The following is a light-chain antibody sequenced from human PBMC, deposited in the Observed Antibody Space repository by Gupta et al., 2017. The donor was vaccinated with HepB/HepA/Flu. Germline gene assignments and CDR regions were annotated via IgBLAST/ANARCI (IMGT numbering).Light chain of an antibody. CDR2: EVS. CDR1: SSDVGGYNY. Sequence: QSALTQPASVSGSPGQSITISCTGTSSDVGGYNYVTWYQQPPGKVPKIMIYEVSNRPTGVSNRFSGSKSGNTASLTRYGLQAEDEADYYCSSYTTTTTVVFGGGTKRTVL. CDR3: SSYTTTTTVV. V-gene: IGLV2-14*03. J-gene: IGLJ2*01.